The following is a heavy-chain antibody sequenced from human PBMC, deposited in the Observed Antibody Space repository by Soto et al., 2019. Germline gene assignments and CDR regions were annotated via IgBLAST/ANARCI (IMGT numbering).Heavy chain of an antibody. D-gene: IGHD3-10*01. CDR3: ARVGHYGSASQH. J-gene: IGHJ1*01. V-gene: IGHV3-48*02. CDR2: ISSSSSTI. CDR1: GFIFSSFA. Sequence: PGGSLRLSCAASGFIFSSFAMSWVRQAPGKGLEWVSYISSSSSTIYYADSVKGRFTISRDNAKNSLYLQMNSLRDEDTAVYYCARVGHYGSASQHWGQGTLVTVSS.